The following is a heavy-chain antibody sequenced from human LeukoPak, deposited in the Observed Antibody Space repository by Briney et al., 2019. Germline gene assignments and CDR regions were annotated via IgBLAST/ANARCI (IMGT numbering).Heavy chain of an antibody. J-gene: IGHJ4*02. V-gene: IGHV4-59*01. CDR1: GGSISSYY. CDR2: IYYSGST. Sequence: SETLSLTCTVSGGSISSYYWSWIRQPSGKGLEWIGYIYYSGSTNYNPSLKSRVIIPVDTSKNQFSLKLSSVTAADTAVYYCARGDRPFDHWGQGTLVTVSS. CDR3: ARGDRPFDH.